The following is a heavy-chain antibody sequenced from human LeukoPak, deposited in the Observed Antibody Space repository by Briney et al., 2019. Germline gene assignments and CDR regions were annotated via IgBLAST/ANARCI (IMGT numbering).Heavy chain of an antibody. D-gene: IGHD3-10*01. CDR3: ARGGVLLWFGELFSSEYYFDN. J-gene: IGHJ4*02. CDR2: IYYSGST. Sequence: PSETLSLTCTVSGGSISSSSYYWGWIRQPPGKGLEWIGSIYYSGSTYYNPSLKSRVTISVDTSKNQFSLKLSSVTAADTAVYYCARGGVLLWFGELFSSEYYFDNWGQGTLVTVSS. V-gene: IGHV4-39*01. CDR1: GGSISSSSYY.